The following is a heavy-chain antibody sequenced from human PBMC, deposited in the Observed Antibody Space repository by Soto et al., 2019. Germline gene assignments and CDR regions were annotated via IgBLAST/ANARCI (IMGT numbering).Heavy chain of an antibody. D-gene: IGHD1-26*01. CDR1: GGSIRSYY. J-gene: IGHJ6*02. V-gene: IGHV4-4*07. CDR3: AREGASGFGMDG. Sequence: SETLSLTCNVSGGSIRSYYWSWVRQPAGKPLEWIGRIYTSGSTNYNPSLKSRVSMSVDTSKNQFSLEVTSVTAADTAVYYCAREGASGFGMDGGGQGTTVTVSS. CDR2: IYTSGST.